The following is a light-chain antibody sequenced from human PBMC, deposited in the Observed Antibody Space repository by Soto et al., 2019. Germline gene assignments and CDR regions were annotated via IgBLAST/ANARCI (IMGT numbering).Light chain of an antibody. V-gene: IGLV2-14*01. Sequence: QSVLTQPASVSGSPGQAISISSTEKSSDVGGYNFVSWYQQHPDKAPKLMIYDVTNRPSGVPNRFSGSKSGNTAPLTISGLQAEDEADYYCSSYTSISTYVFGTGTKVTVL. CDR1: SSDVGGYNF. J-gene: IGLJ1*01. CDR2: DVT. CDR3: SSYTSISTYV.